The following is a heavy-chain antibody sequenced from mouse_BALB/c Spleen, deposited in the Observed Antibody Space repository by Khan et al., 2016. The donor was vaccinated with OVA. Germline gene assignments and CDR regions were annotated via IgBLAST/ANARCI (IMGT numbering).Heavy chain of an antibody. Sequence: VQLQESGAELVRPGVSVRISCKGSGYTFSDFTMHWVKQSPAKSLEWIGVISTYYGDATYNQKFKGKATMTVDKSSSTAYMKLTRLTSEDSAIYYCARGGGGESLAYWGQGTLVTVSA. J-gene: IGHJ3*01. CDR1: GYTFSDFT. CDR3: ARGGGGESLAY. V-gene: IGHV1S137*01. CDR2: ISTYYGDA.